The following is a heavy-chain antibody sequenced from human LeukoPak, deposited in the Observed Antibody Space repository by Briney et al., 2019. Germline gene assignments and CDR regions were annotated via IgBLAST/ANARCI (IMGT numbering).Heavy chain of an antibody. CDR3: AREILGGFNPGAY. Sequence: PSETLSLTCTVSLDSTTSNFWSWVRQPPGKGLEGIGEIHRSGSHNYNPSLQSRVTISIDRSRNQIVLELSAVTAADTAFYYCAREILGGFNPGAYWGQGTLVTVSS. J-gene: IGHJ4*02. CDR1: LDSTTSNF. D-gene: IGHD1-14*01. V-gene: IGHV4-4*02. CDR2: IHRSGSH.